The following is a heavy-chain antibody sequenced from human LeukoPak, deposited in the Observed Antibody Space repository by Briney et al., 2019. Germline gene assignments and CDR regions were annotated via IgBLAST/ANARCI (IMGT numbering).Heavy chain of an antibody. J-gene: IGHJ4*02. Sequence: GGSLRLSCAASGFSFTTYWMGWVRQAPGKGLEWVASIKQDGNEKYYVDSVKGRFTISRDNAKNSLYLQMNSLRAEDTAVYYCARDSRYYYDSSGYYDYWGQGTLVTVSS. CDR1: GFSFTTYW. CDR2: IKQDGNEK. D-gene: IGHD3-22*01. V-gene: IGHV3-7*01. CDR3: ARDSRYYYDSSGYYDY.